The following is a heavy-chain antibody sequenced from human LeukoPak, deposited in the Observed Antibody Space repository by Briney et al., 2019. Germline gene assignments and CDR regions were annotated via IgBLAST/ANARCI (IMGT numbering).Heavy chain of an antibody. Sequence: KPSETLSLTCAVYGGSFSGYYWSSIRQPPGEGLEWIGEINHSGSTNYNPSLKSRVTISVDTSKNKFSLKLSSVTAADTAVYYCARVKIVVAPAYFDYWGQGTLVTVSS. D-gene: IGHD3-22*01. CDR3: ARVKIVVAPAYFDY. V-gene: IGHV4-34*01. J-gene: IGHJ4*02. CDR1: GGSFSGYY. CDR2: INHSGST.